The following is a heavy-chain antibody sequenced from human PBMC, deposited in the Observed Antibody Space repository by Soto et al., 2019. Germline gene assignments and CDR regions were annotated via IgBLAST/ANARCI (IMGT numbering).Heavy chain of an antibody. J-gene: IGHJ6*02. D-gene: IGHD3-9*01. CDR1: GYTFTSYA. V-gene: IGHV1-69*13. Sequence: ASVTVSCQASGYTFTSYAISWVRQAPGQGLEWMGGIIPIFGTANYAQKFQGRVTITADESTSTAYMELSSLRPEDTAVYYCAKTTYYDILTGGTLYYYYYGMDVWGQGTTVTVSS. CDR3: AKTTYYDILTGGTLYYYYYGMDV. CDR2: IIPIFGTA.